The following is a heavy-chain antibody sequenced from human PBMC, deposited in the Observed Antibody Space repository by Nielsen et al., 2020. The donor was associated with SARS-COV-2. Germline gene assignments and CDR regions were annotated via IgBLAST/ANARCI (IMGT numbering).Heavy chain of an antibody. V-gene: IGHV4-59*08. Sequence: SETLSLTCTVSGGSISSYYWSWIRQPPGKGLEWIGYIYYSGSTNYNPSLKSRVTISVDTSKNQFSLKLSSVTAADTAVYYCARLGYGGHYDFWSGSYGMDVWGPGTTVTVSS. CDR3: ARLGYGGHYDFWSGSYGMDV. D-gene: IGHD3-3*01. CDR2: IYYSGST. J-gene: IGHJ6*02. CDR1: GGSISSYY.